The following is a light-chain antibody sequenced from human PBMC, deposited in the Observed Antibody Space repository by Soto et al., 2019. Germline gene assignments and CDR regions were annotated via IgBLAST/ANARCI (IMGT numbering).Light chain of an antibody. CDR3: QHRSSWPRS. CDR1: QSVGTS. V-gene: IGKV3-11*01. CDR2: DAA. Sequence: DIVLTQSPATLSLSPGDRATLSCRASQSVGTSLAWYKQQPGQAHRLLIHDAAYRASGIPERFRGSGSGTAFSLSISSLEPDDFAVYYCQHRSSWPRSFGRGTKVEV. J-gene: IGKJ1*01.